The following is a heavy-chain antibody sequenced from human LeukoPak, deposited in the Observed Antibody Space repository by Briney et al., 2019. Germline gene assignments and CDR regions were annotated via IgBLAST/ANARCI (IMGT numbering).Heavy chain of an antibody. V-gene: IGHV4-38-2*02. CDR3: ARLYYYDSSGYYYAFDI. CDR2: IYHSGST. D-gene: IGHD3-22*01. Sequence: SETLSLTCTVSGYSISSGYYWGWIRQPPGKGLEWIGSIYHSGSTYYNPSLKSRVTISVDTSKNQFSLKLSSVTAADTAVYYCARLYYYDSSGYYYAFDIWGQGTMVTVSS. CDR1: GYSISSGYY. J-gene: IGHJ3*02.